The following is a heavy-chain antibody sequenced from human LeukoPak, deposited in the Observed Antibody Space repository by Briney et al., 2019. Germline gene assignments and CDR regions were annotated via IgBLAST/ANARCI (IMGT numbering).Heavy chain of an antibody. CDR2: ICGNGDKI. Sequence: GGSLRVSCADPGFTFRNYAVAWVRQAPGKGLEWISGICGNGDKIYYADSVKGRFIISRDNAKITLHLQMNSLRGEDTAVYYCAKRDCSDSSGYAPLFDYWGQGTLVTVSS. CDR1: GFTFRNYA. D-gene: IGHD3-22*01. J-gene: IGHJ4*02. CDR3: AKRDCSDSSGYAPLFDY. V-gene: IGHV3-23*01.